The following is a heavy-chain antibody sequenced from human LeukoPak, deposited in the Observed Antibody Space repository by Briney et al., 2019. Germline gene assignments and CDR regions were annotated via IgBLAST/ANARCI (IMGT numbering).Heavy chain of an antibody. V-gene: IGHV3-30*03. Sequence: GGSLRLSCAASGFTFSSYGMHWVRQAPGKGLEWVAVISYDGSNKYYADSVKGRFTISRDNSKNTLYLQMNSLRAEDTAVYYCARDFGYCSGGICYAVLDYWGQGTLVTVSS. J-gene: IGHJ4*02. CDR3: ARDFGYCSGGICYAVLDY. CDR1: GFTFSSYG. D-gene: IGHD2-15*01. CDR2: ISYDGSNK.